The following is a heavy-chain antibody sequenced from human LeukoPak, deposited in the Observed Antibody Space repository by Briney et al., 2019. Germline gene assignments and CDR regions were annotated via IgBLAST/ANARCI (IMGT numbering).Heavy chain of an antibody. V-gene: IGHV1-8*03. CDR2: MNPNSGNT. D-gene: IGHD6-13*01. Sequence: ASVKVSYKSSGYTFTSYDINWVPQATGQGLEWMGWMNPNSGNTGYAQKFQGRLTITRNTSISTAYMELSSLRSEDTAVYYCATGTGSSWRFYDFDYWGQGTLVTVSS. CDR1: GYTFTSYD. CDR3: ATGTGSSWRFYDFDY. J-gene: IGHJ4*02.